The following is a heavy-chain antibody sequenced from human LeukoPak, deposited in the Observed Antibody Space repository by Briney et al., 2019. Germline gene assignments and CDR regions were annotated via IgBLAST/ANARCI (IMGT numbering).Heavy chain of an antibody. CDR2: IYSGGST. J-gene: IGHJ6*02. D-gene: IGHD5-12*01. V-gene: IGHV3-53*01. Sequence: PGGSLRLSCAASGFTFSSYAMSWVRQAPGKGLEWVSVIYSGGSTYYADSVKGRFTISRDNSKNTLYLQMNSLRAEDTAVYYCARSGVRYDYNHPRYYYGMDVWGQGTTVTVSS. CDR3: ARSGVRYDYNHPRYYYGMDV. CDR1: GFTFSSYA.